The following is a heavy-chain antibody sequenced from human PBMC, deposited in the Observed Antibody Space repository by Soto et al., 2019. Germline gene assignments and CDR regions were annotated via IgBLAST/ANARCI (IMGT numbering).Heavy chain of an antibody. CDR2: ISISSGNT. Sequence: SVKVSCKASGYTFSDYGITWVRQAPGQGLEWMGWISISSGNTHFEESLQGRVTMTSDKTSTAYMELWRLRSDDSAMYYCARSYNYGSYWYFDLWGRGTLVTVSS. J-gene: IGHJ2*01. CDR1: GYTFSDYG. CDR3: ARSYNYGSYWYFDL. D-gene: IGHD3-10*01. V-gene: IGHV1-18*04.